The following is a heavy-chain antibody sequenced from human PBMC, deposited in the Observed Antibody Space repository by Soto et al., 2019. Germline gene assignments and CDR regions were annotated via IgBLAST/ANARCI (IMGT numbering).Heavy chain of an antibody. CDR1: GFTFSSYA. D-gene: IGHD3-3*02. CDR2: ISFDRTNK. J-gene: IGHJ6*02. CDR3: ARDISNSRYYFYGLDV. Sequence: GGSLRLSCAASGFTFSSYAMSWVRQAPGKGLEWVAVISFDRTNKYQGDSATGRFTISRDNSKNTLYLQMNSLRVEDTAVYFCARDISNSRYYFYGLDVWGQGTTVTVSS. V-gene: IGHV3-30*03.